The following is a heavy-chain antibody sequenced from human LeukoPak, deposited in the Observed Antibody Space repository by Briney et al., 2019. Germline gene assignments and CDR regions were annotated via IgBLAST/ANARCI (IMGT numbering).Heavy chain of an antibody. D-gene: IGHD3-9*01. CDR2: IYSGGST. Sequence: PGGSLRLSCAASGFTVSSNFMSWVRQAPGKGLEWVSVIYSGGSTYYADSVKRRFTISRDNSKNTLYLQMNSLRVEDTAVYYCALGLVTDYWGQGTLVTVSS. V-gene: IGHV3-66*01. J-gene: IGHJ4*02. CDR3: ALGLVTDY. CDR1: GFTVSSNF.